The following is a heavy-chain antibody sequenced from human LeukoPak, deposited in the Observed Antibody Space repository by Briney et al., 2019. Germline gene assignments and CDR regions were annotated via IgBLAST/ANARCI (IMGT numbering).Heavy chain of an antibody. CDR3: ASDDGEHNFDY. CDR1: GFTFSDYT. CDR2: IGSSGAYI. J-gene: IGHJ4*02. V-gene: IGHV3-21*06. Sequence: GGSLRLSCAASGFTFSDYTMNWVRQAPGKGLEWVSSIGSSGAYIYYADSVKGRFTISRDNAKNSLYLQMNSLRAEDTAVYYCASDDGEHNFDYWGQGTLVTVSS. D-gene: IGHD3-10*01.